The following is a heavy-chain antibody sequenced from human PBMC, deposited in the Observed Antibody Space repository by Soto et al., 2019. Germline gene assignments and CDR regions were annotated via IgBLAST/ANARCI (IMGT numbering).Heavy chain of an antibody. CDR1: GDTFSSHA. CDR3: ARGVEEMATTTAVWSFDL. Sequence: QVQLVQSGAEVKKPGSSVKVSCKASGDTFSSHAFGWVRQAPGQGLEWMGGIIPFFGTAKYAQKFQGRVAITADESTTTAYMELSSLRSEDTAVYYCARGVEEMATTTAVWSFDLWGRGTLVTVSS. V-gene: IGHV1-69*01. CDR2: IIPFFGTA. J-gene: IGHJ2*01. D-gene: IGHD1-1*01.